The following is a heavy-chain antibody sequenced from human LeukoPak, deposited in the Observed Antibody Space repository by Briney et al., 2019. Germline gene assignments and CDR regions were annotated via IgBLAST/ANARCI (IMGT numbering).Heavy chain of an antibody. J-gene: IGHJ4*02. Sequence: GSLRLSCVASGFSFSRYAINWVRQPPGKGLEWVSSIFPSGGEIHYADSVRGRFTISRDNSKSTLSLQMNSLRAEDTAIYYCATYRQVLLPFESWGQGTLVTVSS. CDR1: GFSFSRYA. V-gene: IGHV3-23*01. CDR2: IFPSGGEI. CDR3: ATYRQVLLPFES. D-gene: IGHD2-8*02.